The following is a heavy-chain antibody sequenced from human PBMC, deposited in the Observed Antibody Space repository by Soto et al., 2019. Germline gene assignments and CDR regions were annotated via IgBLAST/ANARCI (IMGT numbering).Heavy chain of an antibody. D-gene: IGHD2-15*01. CDR3: ARGCSGGSCYYGMDV. CDR2: INPNSGGT. J-gene: IGHJ6*02. V-gene: IGHV1-2*04. CDR1: GYTFTGYY. Sequence: ASVKVSCKASGYTFTGYYMHWVRQAPGQGLEWMGWINPNSGGTNYAQKFQVWVTMTRDTSISTAYMELSRLRSDDTAVYYCARGCSGGSCYYGMDVWGQGTTVTVSS.